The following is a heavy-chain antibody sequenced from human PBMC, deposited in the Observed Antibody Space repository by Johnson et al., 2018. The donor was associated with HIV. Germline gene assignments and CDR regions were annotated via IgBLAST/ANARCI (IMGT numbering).Heavy chain of an antibody. D-gene: IGHD2-8*01. V-gene: IGHV3-11*04. CDR1: GFTFSDSY. CDR3: ARSVNAGLPFDI. CDR2: ISGSDGAI. Sequence: QVQLVESGGGWVKPGGSLSLSCAASGFTFSDSYMNWIRQAPGKGLEWVSYISGSDGAIWYADSVKGRFTVSRDNAKNSFYLQMNSLRAEDTAVYYCARSVNAGLPFDIWGQGTLVTVSS. J-gene: IGHJ3*02.